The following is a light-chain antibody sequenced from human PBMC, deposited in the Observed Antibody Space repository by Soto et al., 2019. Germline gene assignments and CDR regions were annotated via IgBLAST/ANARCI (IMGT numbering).Light chain of an antibody. Sequence: DIQMTQSPSTLFASVGDRVTITCRASQSISSWLAWYQQKPGKAPKLLIYDASSLESGVPSRFSGSGSGTEFTLTISSLQPDDFATYYCQQYNSYWTFGQGTKVE. CDR3: QQYNSYWT. V-gene: IGKV1-5*01. CDR1: QSISSW. CDR2: DAS. J-gene: IGKJ1*01.